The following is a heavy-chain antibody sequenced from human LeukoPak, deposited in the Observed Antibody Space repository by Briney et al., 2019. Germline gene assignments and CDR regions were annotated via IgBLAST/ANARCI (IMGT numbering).Heavy chain of an antibody. CDR2: IYYSGST. CDR3: ARDHPMVNYYYYGMDV. CDR1: GGSISSGGYY. D-gene: IGHD5-18*01. V-gene: IGHV4-31*03. J-gene: IGHJ6*02. Sequence: SETLSLTCTVSGGSISSGGYYWSWIRQHPGKGLEWIGYIYYSGSTYYNPSLKSRVTISVDTSKNQFSLKLSSVTAADTAVYYCARDHPMVNYYYYGMDVWGQGTTVTVSS.